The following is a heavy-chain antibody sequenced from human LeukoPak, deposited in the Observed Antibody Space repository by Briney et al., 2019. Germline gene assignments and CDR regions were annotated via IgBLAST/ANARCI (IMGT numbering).Heavy chain of an antibody. CDR1: GFTFSSYA. CDR2: ISYDRSNK. CDR3: ARDNSLLWFGESNSFPLMDV. J-gene: IGHJ6*03. D-gene: IGHD3-10*01. Sequence: PGRSLRLSCAASGFTFSSYAMHWVRQAPGKGLEWVAVISYDRSNKYYADSVKGRFTISRDNSKNTLYLQMNSLRAEDTAVYYCARDNSLLWFGESNSFPLMDVWGKGTTVTVSS. V-gene: IGHV3-30*01.